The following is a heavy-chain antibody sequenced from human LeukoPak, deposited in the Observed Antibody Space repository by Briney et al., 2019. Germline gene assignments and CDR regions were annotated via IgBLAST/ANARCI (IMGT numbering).Heavy chain of an antibody. J-gene: IGHJ4*02. CDR3: ARAGYYGTSDYYFNFDY. D-gene: IGHD3-22*01. Sequence: GGSLRLSCAASGFTFSSYWMSWVRQAPGKGLEWVAIISYDGNNKFYADSVKGRFAISRDNSKNTLFLQMHSLRAEDTAVYYCARAGYYGTSDYYFNFDYWGQGTLVTVSS. CDR1: GFTFSSYW. CDR2: ISYDGNNK. V-gene: IGHV3-30*09.